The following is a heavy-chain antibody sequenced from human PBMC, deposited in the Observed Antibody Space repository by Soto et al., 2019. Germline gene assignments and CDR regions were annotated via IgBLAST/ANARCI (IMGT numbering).Heavy chain of an antibody. CDR1: GSTFSSYT. V-gene: IGHV1-69*02. D-gene: IGHD2-21*02. CDR3: ARRRYCGVDCYNKFYYGMDV. Sequence: QVQLVQSGAEVRKPGSSVEVSCMASGSTFSSYTVNWVRQAPGQGLAWLGRIIPVLGVTHYARRFQGRVNLTADRSGKTAGMELTSLTSEDTAVYYCARRRYCGVDCYNKFYYGMDVWGQGTTVTVSS. J-gene: IGHJ6*02. CDR2: IIPVLGVT.